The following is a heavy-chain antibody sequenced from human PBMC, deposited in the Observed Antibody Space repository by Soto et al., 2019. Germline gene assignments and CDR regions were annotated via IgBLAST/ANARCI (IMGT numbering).Heavy chain of an antibody. CDR2: INPNSGGT. CDR3: ARWLSTGLRLVNWFDP. V-gene: IGHV1-2*02. J-gene: IGHJ5*02. Sequence: QVQLVQSGAEVKKPGASVKVSCKASGYTFTGYYMHWVRQAPGQGLEWMGWINPNSGGTNYAQKFQGRVTMTTDTSTSTAYMELRSLRSDDTAVYYCARWLSTGLRLVNWFDPWGQGTLVTVSS. CDR1: GYTFTGYY. D-gene: IGHD5-12*01.